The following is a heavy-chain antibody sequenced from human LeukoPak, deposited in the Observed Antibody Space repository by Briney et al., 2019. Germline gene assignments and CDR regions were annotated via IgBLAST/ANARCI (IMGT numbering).Heavy chain of an antibody. V-gene: IGHV1-2*02. CDR1: GYTFTGYY. CDR3: ARGTLDSSGWYN. J-gene: IGHJ4*02. Sequence: ASVKVSCTASGYTFTGYYMHWVRQAPGQGLEWMGWINPNSGGTNYAQKFQGRVTMTRDTSISTAYMELSRLRSDDTAVYYCARGTLDSSGWYNWGQGTLVTVSS. D-gene: IGHD6-19*01. CDR2: INPNSGGT.